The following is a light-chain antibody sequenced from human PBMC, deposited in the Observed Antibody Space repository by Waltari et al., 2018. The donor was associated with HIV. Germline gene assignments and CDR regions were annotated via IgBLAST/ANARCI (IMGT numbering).Light chain of an antibody. CDR2: EVT. Sequence: QSALTQPASVSGSPGQSITISCTGTSSDVGGYNYVSWSQQHPSKAPKLMIYEVTNRPSGVSNRFSVSKSGNTASLTISGLQAEDEADYYCSSYTSSSTLSRVFGGGTKLTVL. V-gene: IGLV2-14*01. J-gene: IGLJ2*01. CDR3: SSYTSSSTLSRV. CDR1: SSDVGGYNY.